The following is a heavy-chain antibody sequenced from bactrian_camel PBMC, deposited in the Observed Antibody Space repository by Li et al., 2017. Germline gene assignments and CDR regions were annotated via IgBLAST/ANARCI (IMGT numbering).Heavy chain of an antibody. Sequence: HVQLVESGGGSVQAGGSLRLSCATPGYTYSTGCMGWFRQAPGKEREEVASIGSRGNTNYADSVEGRFTISQDNAGMVYLQMHSLKPDDTAMYYCAADPYPCSTGTVLGTSVVGVLGSWGQGTQVTVS. CDR2: IGSRGNT. D-gene: IGHD2*01. V-gene: IGHV3S53*01. J-gene: IGHJ6*01. CDR1: GYTYSTGC. CDR3: AADPYPCSTGTVLGTSVVGVLGS.